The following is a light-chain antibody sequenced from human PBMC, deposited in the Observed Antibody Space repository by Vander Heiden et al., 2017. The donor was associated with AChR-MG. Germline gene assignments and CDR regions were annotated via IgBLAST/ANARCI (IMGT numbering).Light chain of an antibody. Sequence: TLMTQSPFTLPVSPGETATLSCRASESVASALAWYQQKGGQAPRLLIYGASRRATGIPPRFSGSGSGTEFTLTISSVQSEDVAVYHCQQYKRWPRTFGGGTKVDIK. CDR2: GAS. V-gene: IGKV3-15*01. J-gene: IGKJ4*01. CDR3: QQYKRWPRT. CDR1: ESVASA.